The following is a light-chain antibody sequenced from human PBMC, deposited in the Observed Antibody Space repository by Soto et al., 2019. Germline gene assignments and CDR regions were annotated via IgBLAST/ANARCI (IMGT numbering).Light chain of an antibody. CDR3: CSYAGRYTFL. J-gene: IGLJ1*01. CDR2: EVS. Sequence: QSALTQPASVSGSPGQSITISCTGTSSDVGGYNYVSWYQQHPGKAPKLMIYEVSNRPSGVPDRFSGSKSGNTASLTISGLQAEDEADYYCCSYAGRYTFLFGTGTKLTVL. CDR1: SSDVGGYNY. V-gene: IGLV2-11*01.